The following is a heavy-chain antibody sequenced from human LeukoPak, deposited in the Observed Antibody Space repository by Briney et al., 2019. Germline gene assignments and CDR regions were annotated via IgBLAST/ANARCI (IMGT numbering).Heavy chain of an antibody. CDR2: IFHSGST. J-gene: IGHJ5*02. Sequence: SETLSLTCTVSNGPITTNSYYWGWIRQPPGKGLEWIGTIFHSGSTYYNPSLKSRVTITVDTSKNQFSLNLNSVTSADTAVYYCARPWGVGAPFDPWGPGTLVTVSS. V-gene: IGHV4-39*01. CDR3: ARPWGVGAPFDP. D-gene: IGHD1-26*01. CDR1: NGPITTNSYY.